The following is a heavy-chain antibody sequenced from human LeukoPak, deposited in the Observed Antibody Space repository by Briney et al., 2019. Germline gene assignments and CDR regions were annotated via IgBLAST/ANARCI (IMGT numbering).Heavy chain of an antibody. CDR1: GFTFSNYG. V-gene: IGHV3-33*01. J-gene: IGHJ4*02. CDR2: IWYDGSNK. Sequence: GGSLRLSCAASGFTFSNYGMHWVRQAPGKGLEWVAAIWYDGSNKYYGDSVKGRFTISRDNAKNSLYLQMNSLRGEDTAVYYCARSAYSGYDTKGDYWGQGTLVTVSS. D-gene: IGHD5-12*01. CDR3: ARSAYSGYDTKGDY.